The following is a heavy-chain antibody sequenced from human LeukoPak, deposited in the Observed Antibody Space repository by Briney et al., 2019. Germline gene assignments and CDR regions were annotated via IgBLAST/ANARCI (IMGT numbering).Heavy chain of an antibody. Sequence: SETLSLTCTVSGGSLSIYYWSWIRQPPGKGLEWIGDVYYSGSTNYNPTIKSRVTISVDPSKNQFSLKLSSGTAADTAVYYCAGQVAEYGDYGDSYYFDYWGQGTLVTVSS. CDR3: AGQVAEYGDYGDSYYFDY. V-gene: IGHV4-59*08. CDR2: VYYSGST. CDR1: GGSLSIYY. J-gene: IGHJ4*02. D-gene: IGHD4-17*01.